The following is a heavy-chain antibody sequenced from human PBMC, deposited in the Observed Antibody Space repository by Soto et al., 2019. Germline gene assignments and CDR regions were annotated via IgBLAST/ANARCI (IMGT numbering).Heavy chain of an antibody. CDR2: IYYSGSP. D-gene: IGHD6-13*01. CDR1: GRSISSRSYY. Sequence: QLQLQESGPGLVKPSETLSLTCTVSGRSISSRSYYWGWIRQPPGKGREWIGRIYYSGSPYYNPSLKSRVTISVDTSKTQFSLELSSVTAADTAVYYCASLVYSSSWHPEFDYWGQGTLVTVSS. J-gene: IGHJ4*02. V-gene: IGHV4-39*01. CDR3: ASLVYSSSWHPEFDY.